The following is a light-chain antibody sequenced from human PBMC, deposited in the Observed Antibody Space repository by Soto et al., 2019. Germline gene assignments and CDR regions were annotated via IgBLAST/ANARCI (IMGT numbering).Light chain of an antibody. CDR3: YSYAGSGTYV. CDR2: EGT. CDR1: NSDVGTYNL. V-gene: IGLV2-23*01. Sequence: QSALTQPASVSGSPGQSITISCTGTNSDVGTYNLVSWYQQHPGKAPKLMTYEGTKRPSGVSNRFSGSNSGNTASLTIPGLQAEDEADYYCYSYAGSGTYVFGTGTKLTVL. J-gene: IGLJ1*01.